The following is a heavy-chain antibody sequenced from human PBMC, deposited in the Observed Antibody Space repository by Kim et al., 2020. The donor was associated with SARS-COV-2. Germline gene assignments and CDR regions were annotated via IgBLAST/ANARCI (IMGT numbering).Heavy chain of an antibody. D-gene: IGHD2-15*01. Sequence: KGRFTISRDNSKNTLYLQMNSLRAEDTAVYYCAKEGICSGGSCYSGWFDPWGQGTLVTVSS. J-gene: IGHJ5*02. CDR3: AKEGICSGGSCYSGWFDP. V-gene: IGHV3-23*01.